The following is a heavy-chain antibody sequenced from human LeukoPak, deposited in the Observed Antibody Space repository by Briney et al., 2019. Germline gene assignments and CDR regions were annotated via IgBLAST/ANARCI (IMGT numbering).Heavy chain of an antibody. D-gene: IGHD6-19*01. V-gene: IGHV1-69*13. J-gene: IGHJ4*02. Sequence: PRASVKVSCKASGGTFSSYAISWVRQAPGQGLEWMGGIIPIFGTANYAQKFQGRVTITADESTSTAYMELSSLRSEDTAVYYCARSSKDESSGWYGFDYWGQGTLVTVSS. CDR2: IIPIFGTA. CDR1: GGTFSSYA. CDR3: ARSSKDESSGWYGFDY.